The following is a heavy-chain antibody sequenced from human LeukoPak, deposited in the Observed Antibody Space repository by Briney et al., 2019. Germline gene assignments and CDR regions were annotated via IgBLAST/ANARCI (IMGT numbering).Heavy chain of an antibody. J-gene: IGHJ4*02. CDR3: AKALGGSLYSFDY. Sequence: GGSLRLSCAASGFTFSSYAMSWVRQAPGKGLEWVSTISASGGSSYYADSVKGWFTISRYNSRNTLYLQMNSLRAEDTAVSYCAKALGGSLYSFDYWGQGTLVTVSS. V-gene: IGHV3-23*01. CDR1: GFTFSSYA. D-gene: IGHD2/OR15-2a*01. CDR2: ISASGGSS.